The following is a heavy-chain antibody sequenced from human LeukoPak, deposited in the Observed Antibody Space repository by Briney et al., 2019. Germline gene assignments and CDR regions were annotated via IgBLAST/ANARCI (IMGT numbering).Heavy chain of an antibody. Sequence: PGGSLRLSCAASGFTFSSYEMNWVRQAPGKGLECVSYISSSGSTIYYADSVKGRFTISRDNAKNSLYLQMNSLRAEDTAVYYCARDSTSYDSSGYYQLYFDYWGQGTLVTVSS. V-gene: IGHV3-48*03. CDR1: GFTFSSYE. D-gene: IGHD3-22*01. J-gene: IGHJ4*02. CDR3: ARDSTSYDSSGYYQLYFDY. CDR2: ISSSGSTI.